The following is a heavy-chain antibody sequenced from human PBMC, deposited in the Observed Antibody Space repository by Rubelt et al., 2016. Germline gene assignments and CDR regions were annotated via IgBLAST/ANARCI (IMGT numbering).Heavy chain of an antibody. CDR2: ITSDDRT. Sequence: VQLVESGGGVVQPGRSLRLSCAASGITVSGSHVAWVRQTPGKGLEWVSFITSDDRTSYADSVKGRFTISRDNAKNLLFLQMNSLRVDDTAVYYCSTSLDIWGQGTMVSVSS. CDR1: GITVSGSH. V-gene: IGHV3-66*01. CDR3: STSLDI. J-gene: IGHJ3*02.